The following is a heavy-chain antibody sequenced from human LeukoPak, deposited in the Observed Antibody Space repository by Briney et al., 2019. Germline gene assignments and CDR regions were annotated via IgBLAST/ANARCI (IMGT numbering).Heavy chain of an antibody. Sequence: GSLRLSCAASQFTFSSFSMNWVRQAPGKGLEWVSFIDSSSTTTYYLDSVKGRFTISRDNAKNSLYLQMNSLRAEDTAVYYCARDIVVQSRNYYYGMDVWGQGTTVTVSS. CDR3: ARDIVVQSRNYYYGMDV. CDR2: IDSSSTTT. D-gene: IGHD2-2*01. V-gene: IGHV3-48*04. J-gene: IGHJ6*02. CDR1: QFTFSSFS.